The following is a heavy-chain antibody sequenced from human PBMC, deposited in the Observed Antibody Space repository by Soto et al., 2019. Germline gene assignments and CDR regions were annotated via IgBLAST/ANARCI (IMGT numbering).Heavy chain of an antibody. D-gene: IGHD6-13*01. CDR3: ARAWTATAGWANWFDR. J-gene: IGHJ5*02. V-gene: IGHV4-31*03. Sequence: QVQLQESGPGLVEPSQTLSLPCTVSGGSFCGEGYYWSWIRQYSGRGLEWVGSIHYRGSTYYNPSLKSRVTISVDTSKTQFFLKLSSVTAADTAVYYCARAWTATAGWANWFDRWGQGTLVTVSS. CDR1: GGSFCGEGYY. CDR2: IHYRGST.